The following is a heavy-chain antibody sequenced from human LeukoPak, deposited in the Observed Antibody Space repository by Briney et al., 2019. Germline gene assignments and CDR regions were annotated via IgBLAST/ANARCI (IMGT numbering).Heavy chain of an antibody. V-gene: IGHV3-7*03. CDR1: GFTFSNSW. Sequence: GGSLRLSCAASGFTFSNSWMSWVRQAPGKGLEWVANIKQDGSEKYYVDSVKGRFTISRDNAKNSLYLQMNSLRAEDTAVYYCARDMGPYYGMDVWGQGTTVTVSS. CDR3: ARDMGPYYGMDV. J-gene: IGHJ6*02. D-gene: IGHD3-10*01. CDR2: IKQDGSEK.